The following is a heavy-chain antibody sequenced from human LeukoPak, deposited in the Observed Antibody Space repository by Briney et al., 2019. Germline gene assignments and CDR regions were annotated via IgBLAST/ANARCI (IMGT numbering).Heavy chain of an antibody. V-gene: IGHV1-8*03. CDR2: MNPNSGNT. CDR3: ATTREHGDAFDI. Sequence: ASVKVSCKASGYTFTSYDINWVRQATGQGLEWMGWMNPNSGNTGYAQKFQGRVTITRNTSISTAYMELSSLRSEDTAVYYCATTREHGDAFDIWGQGTMVTVSS. J-gene: IGHJ3*02. CDR1: GYTFTSYD. D-gene: IGHD2-21*01.